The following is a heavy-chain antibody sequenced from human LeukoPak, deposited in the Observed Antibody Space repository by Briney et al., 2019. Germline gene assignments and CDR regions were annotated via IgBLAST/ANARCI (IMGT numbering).Heavy chain of an antibody. CDR1: GVSFSGYY. CDR2: INHSGST. D-gene: IGHD2-15*01. V-gene: IGHV4-34*01. Sequence: SETLSLTCAVYGVSFSGYYWSWLRQPPGKGLEWVGEINHSGSTNYNPSLKSRVTISVDTSKNQFSLKLSSVTAADTAVYYCATSHRAYCSGGSCYPVGYYYYYGMDVWGKGTTVTVSS. J-gene: IGHJ6*04. CDR3: ATSHRAYCSGGSCYPVGYYYYYGMDV.